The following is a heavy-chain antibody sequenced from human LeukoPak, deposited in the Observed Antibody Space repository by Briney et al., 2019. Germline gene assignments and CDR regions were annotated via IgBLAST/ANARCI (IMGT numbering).Heavy chain of an antibody. CDR1: GFTFRDYW. CDR3: ARAGGTSWADY. V-gene: IGHV3-7*01. CDR2: VKQDGTEK. Sequence: GGSLRLSCEASGFTFRDYWMTWVRQAPGKGLEWVANVKQDGTEKFYVDSVKGRFTISRDNGKNSLYLQMDSLRVEDTAIYYCARAGGTSWADYWGQGTLVTVSS. J-gene: IGHJ4*02. D-gene: IGHD6-13*01.